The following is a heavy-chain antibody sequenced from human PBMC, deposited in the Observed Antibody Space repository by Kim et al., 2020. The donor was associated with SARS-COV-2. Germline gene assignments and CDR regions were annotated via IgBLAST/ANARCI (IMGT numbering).Heavy chain of an antibody. CDR3: AKTYDYGDYVGL. Sequence: YYADSEKGRFTNSRDNAKNPLYLQMNSLRAEDPAVYYCAKTYDYGDYVGLWGQGTLVTVSS. D-gene: IGHD4-17*01. J-gene: IGHJ4*02. V-gene: IGHV3-23*01.